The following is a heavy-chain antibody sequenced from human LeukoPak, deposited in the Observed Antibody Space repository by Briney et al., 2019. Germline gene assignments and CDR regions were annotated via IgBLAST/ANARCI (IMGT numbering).Heavy chain of an antibody. D-gene: IGHD5-12*01. CDR2: IYYSGST. V-gene: IGHV4-39*07. Sequence: NPSETLSLTCTVSGGSISSSSYYWGWIRQPPGKGLEWIGSIYYSGSTYYNPSLKSRVTISVDTSKNQFSLKLSSVTAADTAVYYCARDRRGYGNWFDPWGQGTLVTVSS. J-gene: IGHJ5*02. CDR3: ARDRRGYGNWFDP. CDR1: GGSISSSSYY.